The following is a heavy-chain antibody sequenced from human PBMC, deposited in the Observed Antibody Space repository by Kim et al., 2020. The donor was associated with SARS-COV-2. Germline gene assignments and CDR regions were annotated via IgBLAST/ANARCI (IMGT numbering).Heavy chain of an antibody. CDR1: GFTFSSYA. Sequence: GGSLRLSCAASGFTFSSYAMHWVRQAPGKGLEWVAVISYDGSNKYYADSVKGRFTISRDNSKNTLYLQMNSLRAEDTAVYYCARGQRRGGLDYWGQGTLVTVSS. CDR3: ARGQRRGGLDY. CDR2: ISYDGSNK. J-gene: IGHJ4*02. D-gene: IGHD3-10*01. V-gene: IGHV3-30*04.